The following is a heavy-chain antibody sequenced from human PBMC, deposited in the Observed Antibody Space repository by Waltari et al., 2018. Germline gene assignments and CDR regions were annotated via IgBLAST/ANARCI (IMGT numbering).Heavy chain of an antibody. D-gene: IGHD2-15*01. Sequence: QVQLVQSGAEVKKPGASVKVSCKASGYTFTGYYMHWVRQAPGQELEWMGWINPNSGGTNYAQKFQGRVTMTRDTSISTAYMELSRLRSDDTALYYCAPCSGGSCYSLDYWGQGTLVTVSS. V-gene: IGHV1-2*02. CDR2: INPNSGGT. CDR3: APCSGGSCYSLDY. CDR1: GYTFTGYY. J-gene: IGHJ4*02.